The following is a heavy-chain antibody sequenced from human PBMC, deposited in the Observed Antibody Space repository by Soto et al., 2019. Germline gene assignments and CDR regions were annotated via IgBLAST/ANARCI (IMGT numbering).Heavy chain of an antibody. V-gene: IGHV6-1*01. D-gene: IGHD3-16*01. CDR2: TYYRSKWYN. CDR3: ERLNRSGGGEFDY. Sequence: SQTLSLTCAISGDSVSSNSAAWNWIRQSPSRGLEWLGRTYYRSKWYNDYALSVKSRITINPDTSKNQFSLHLNSVTPEDTAVYYCERLNRSGGGEFDYWGQGTRVTVSS. CDR1: GDSVSSNSAA. J-gene: IGHJ4*02.